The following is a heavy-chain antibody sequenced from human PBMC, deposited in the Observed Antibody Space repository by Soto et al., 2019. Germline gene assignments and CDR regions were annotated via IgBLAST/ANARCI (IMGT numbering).Heavy chain of an antibody. CDR2: FDPEDGET. CDR3: ATDGPGSGYDSDWYFDL. V-gene: IGHV1-24*01. Sequence: QVQLVQSGAEVKKPGASVKVSCKVSGYTLTELSMHWVRQAPGKGLEWMGGFDPEDGETIYAQKFQGRVTMTEDTSTHTAYMELSSLRSEDTAVSYCATDGPGSGYDSDWYFDLWGRGTLVTVSS. J-gene: IGHJ2*01. D-gene: IGHD5-12*01. CDR1: GYTLTELS.